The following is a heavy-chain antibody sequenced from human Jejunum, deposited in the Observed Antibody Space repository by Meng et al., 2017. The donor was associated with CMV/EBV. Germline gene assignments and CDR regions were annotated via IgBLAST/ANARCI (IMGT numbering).Heavy chain of an antibody. CDR1: SIPLRNPYYY. CDR3: ARDDHNQRAYFDS. Sequence: QLLLEESDPGLVKPSQTLSLICNLSSIPLRNPYYYWAWTRQPPGQGLEWIGTVYFTGHSYLNPSFKNRVTISVDTSKHHFSLILYSVTAADTDVYYCARDDHNQRAYFDSWGQGALVTVSS. V-gene: IGHV4-39*07. J-gene: IGHJ4*02. D-gene: IGHD1-1*01. CDR2: VYFTGHS.